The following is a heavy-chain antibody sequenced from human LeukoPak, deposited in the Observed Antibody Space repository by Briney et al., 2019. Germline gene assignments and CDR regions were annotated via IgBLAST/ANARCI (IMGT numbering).Heavy chain of an antibody. CDR1: GFTFSSYG. J-gene: IGHJ6*02. CDR3: ARDLFSSSWYGVYYYYGMDV. D-gene: IGHD6-13*01. Sequence: LPGRSLRLSCAASGFTFSSYGMHWVRQAPGKGLEWVAVIWYDGSNKYYADSVKGRFTISRDNSKNTLYLQMNSLRAEDTAVYYCARDLFSSSWYGVYYYYGMDVWGQGPRSPSP. V-gene: IGHV3-33*01. CDR2: IWYDGSNK.